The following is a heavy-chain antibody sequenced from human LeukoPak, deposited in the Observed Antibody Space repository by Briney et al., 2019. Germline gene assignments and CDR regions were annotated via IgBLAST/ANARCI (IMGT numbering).Heavy chain of an antibody. D-gene: IGHD6-6*01. V-gene: IGHV3-21*01. J-gene: IGHJ4*02. CDR2: ISSSGSYI. Sequence: GGSLRLSCAASGFTFTRYSMNRVRQAPGKGLEWVSSISSSGSYIFYAQSVEGRFIISRDNAKNSHYLQMNSLRVDDTAVYFCARGTYRSSSPSIGMPYYLDYWGQGILVTVSS. CDR1: GFTFTRYS. CDR3: ARGTYRSSSPSIGMPYYLDY.